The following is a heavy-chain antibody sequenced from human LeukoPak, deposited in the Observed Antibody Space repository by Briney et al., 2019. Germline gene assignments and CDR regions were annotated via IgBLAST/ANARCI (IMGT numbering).Heavy chain of an antibody. Sequence: SDTLSLTCTFSGGYISSYYWRWIRQPPGKGLEWIGYIYYSGSTNYNPSLKSRVTISVDTSKNQFSLKLSSVTAADTAVYYCARQSGSFDNWFDPWGQGTLVTVSS. CDR1: GGYISSYY. CDR2: IYYSGST. D-gene: IGHD1-26*01. CDR3: ARQSGSFDNWFDP. V-gene: IGHV4-59*08. J-gene: IGHJ5*02.